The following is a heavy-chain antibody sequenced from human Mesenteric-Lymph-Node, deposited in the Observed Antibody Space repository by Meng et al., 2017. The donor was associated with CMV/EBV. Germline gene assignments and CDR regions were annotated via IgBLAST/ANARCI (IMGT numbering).Heavy chain of an antibody. V-gene: IGHV1-2*02. CDR1: GYTFTGYY. CDR3: ARESSSISSWFQHVLDY. Sequence: ASVKVSCKASGYTFTGYYMHWVRQAPGQGLEWMGWINPNSGGTNYAQKFQGRVTMTRDTSISTAYMELSRLRSDDTAVYYCARESSSISSWFQHVLDYWGQGTLVTVSS. CDR2: INPNSGGT. D-gene: IGHD6-13*01. J-gene: IGHJ4*02.